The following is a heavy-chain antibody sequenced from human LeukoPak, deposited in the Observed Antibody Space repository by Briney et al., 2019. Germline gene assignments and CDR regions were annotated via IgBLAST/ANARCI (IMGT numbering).Heavy chain of an antibody. CDR3: ARDVVGATKGRDAFDI. D-gene: IGHD1-26*01. V-gene: IGHV3-7*01. CDR2: IKQDGSEK. Sequence: GRSLRLSCAASGFTFSSYWMSWVRQAPGKGLEWVANIKQDGSEKYYVDSVKGRFTISRDNAKNSLYLQMNSLRAEDTAVYYCARDVVGATKGRDAFDIWGQGTMVTVSS. J-gene: IGHJ3*02. CDR1: GFTFSSYW.